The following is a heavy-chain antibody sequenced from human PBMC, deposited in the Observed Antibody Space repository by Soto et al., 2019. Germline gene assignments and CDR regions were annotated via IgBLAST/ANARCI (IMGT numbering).Heavy chain of an antibody. CDR1: GYTFTSYY. CDR3: ARAFRYESSGYYNFGGGFDS. D-gene: IGHD3-22*01. V-gene: IGHV1-46*01. CDR2: INPSGGST. Sequence: QVQLVQSGAEVKKPGASVKVSCKASGYTFTSYYMHGVRQAPGQGLEWMGIINPSGGSTSYAQKFRGRVTMTRDTSTSTVYMELSSLTSEDTAVYYCARAFRYESSGYYNFGGGFDSWGQGTLVTVSS. J-gene: IGHJ4*02.